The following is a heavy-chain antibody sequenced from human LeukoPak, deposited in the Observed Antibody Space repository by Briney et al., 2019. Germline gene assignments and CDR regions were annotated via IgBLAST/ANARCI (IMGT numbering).Heavy chain of an antibody. CDR3: ARDAQWLVPEGYYYYMDV. J-gene: IGHJ6*03. D-gene: IGHD6-19*01. V-gene: IGHV3-21*01. CDR2: ISSRSSYI. Sequence: PGGSLRLSCAGSGFTFSRYNMNWFRQAPGKGLERVSSISSRSSYIFYADSVKGRFTISRHNAKNSLYLQMNSLGAEDTAVYYCARDAQWLVPEGYYYYMDVWGKGTTVTVSS. CDR1: GFTFSRYN.